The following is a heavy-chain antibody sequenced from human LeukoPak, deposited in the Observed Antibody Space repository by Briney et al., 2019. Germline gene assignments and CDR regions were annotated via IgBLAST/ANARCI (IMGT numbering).Heavy chain of an antibody. Sequence: GGSLRLSCAASGYPFDSYAMTWVRQAPGKGLQWVSAISGSGGSTYYADSVKGRFTISRDNSKNTLYLQMNSLKTEDTAVYYCTTKGYSYGYYFDYWGQGTLVTVST. CDR1: GYPFDSYA. D-gene: IGHD5-18*01. V-gene: IGHV3-23*01. CDR2: ISGSGGST. J-gene: IGHJ4*02. CDR3: TTKGYSYGYYFDY.